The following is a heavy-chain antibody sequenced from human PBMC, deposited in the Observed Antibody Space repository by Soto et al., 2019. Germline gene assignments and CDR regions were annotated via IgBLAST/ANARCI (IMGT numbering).Heavy chain of an antibody. CDR2: INHSGST. D-gene: IGHD2-8*02. Sequence: SETLSLTCTVSGGYIGSGDYYWSWIRQPPGTGLEWIGEINHSGSTNYNPSLKSRVTISVDTSKNQFSLKLTSVTAADTAVYYCARDKITGLFDYWGQGTLVTVSS. CDR3: ARDKITGLFDY. V-gene: IGHV4-39*07. CDR1: GGYIGSGDYY. J-gene: IGHJ4*02.